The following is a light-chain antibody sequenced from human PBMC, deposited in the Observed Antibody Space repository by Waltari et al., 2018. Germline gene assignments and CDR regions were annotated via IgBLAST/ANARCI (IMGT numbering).Light chain of an antibody. CDR3: MQGTHWPRT. CDR2: KVS. Sequence: DVVMTQSPLSLPVTLGQPASISCRSSQRLLYSEGYTYLYWFQQRPGQSPRRLIYKVSNRDPGVPDRFSGSGSGTDFTLKISRVEAEDVGVYYCMQGTHWPRTFGQGTKVEIK. CDR1: QRLLYSEGYTY. V-gene: IGKV2-30*01. J-gene: IGKJ1*01.